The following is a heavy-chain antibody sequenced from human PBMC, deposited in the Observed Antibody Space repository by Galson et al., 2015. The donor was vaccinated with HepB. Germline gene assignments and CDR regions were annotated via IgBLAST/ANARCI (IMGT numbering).Heavy chain of an antibody. CDR1: GDSVSSNSAA. Sequence: CAISGDSVSSNSAAWNWIRQSPSRGLEWLGRTYYRSKWYNNYAVSVKSRITINPDTTKNQFSLKLSSVTAADTAVYYCARGRIVATADGVDYWGQGTLVTVSS. D-gene: IGHD5-12*01. V-gene: IGHV6-1*01. J-gene: IGHJ4*02. CDR3: ARGRIVATADGVDY. CDR2: TYYRSKWYN.